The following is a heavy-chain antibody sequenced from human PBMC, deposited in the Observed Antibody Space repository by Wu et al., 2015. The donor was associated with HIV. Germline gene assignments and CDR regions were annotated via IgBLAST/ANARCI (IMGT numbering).Heavy chain of an antibody. CDR1: GYTFTGYY. CDR2: INPNSGGT. D-gene: IGHD4-17*01. J-gene: IGHJ5*02. Sequence: QVQLVQSGAEVKKPGASVKVSCKASGYTFTGYYLQWVRQAPGQGLEWMGWINPNSGGTNYAQKFQGRVTMTRDTSISTVYMELSRLRSDDTAVYYCARDRRIYGDNVGVISWFDPWGQGTWSQSPQ. V-gene: IGHV1-2*02. CDR3: ARDRRIYGDNVGVISWFDP.